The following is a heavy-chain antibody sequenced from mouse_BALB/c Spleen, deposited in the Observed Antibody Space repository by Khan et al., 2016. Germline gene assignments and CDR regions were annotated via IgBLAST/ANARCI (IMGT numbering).Heavy chain of an antibody. CDR1: GDTFTDYA. CDR2: MSTYSGNT. CDR3: ARGPYYRYDVFDF. V-gene: IGHV1S137*01. D-gene: IGHD2-14*01. Sequence: QVRLQQSGPELVRPGVSVKSSCKGSGDTFTDYAMHGVKQSHAKSRAGSGVMSTYSGNTNYNQKFKGKATMTVDKSSSTAYMELARLTSEDSAIYYCARGPYYRYDVFDFWGQGTTLTVSS. J-gene: IGHJ2*01.